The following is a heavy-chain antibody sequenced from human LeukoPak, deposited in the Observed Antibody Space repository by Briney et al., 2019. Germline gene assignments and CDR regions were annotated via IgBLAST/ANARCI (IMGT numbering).Heavy chain of an antibody. V-gene: IGHV3-23*01. CDR1: GFTFSSYA. CDR2: ISGSGDST. Sequence: GALRLSCAASGFTFSSYAMSWVRQAPGKGLEWVSAISGSGDSTYYGDSVKGRFTISRDNSKNTLYLQMNSLRAEDTAVYYCAKTRPLDSSSWSHGDYWGQGTLVTVSS. CDR3: AKTRPLDSSSWSHGDY. D-gene: IGHD6-13*01. J-gene: IGHJ4*02.